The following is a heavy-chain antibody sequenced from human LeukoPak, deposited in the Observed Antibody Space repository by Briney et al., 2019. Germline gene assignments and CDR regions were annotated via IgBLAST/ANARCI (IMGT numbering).Heavy chain of an antibody. Sequence: SVNVSCKASGGTFSSYAISWVRQAPGQGLEWMGGIIPIFGTANYAQKFQGRVTITADESTSTAYLQWSSLKASDTAMYYCARFIRLTTVTYFDYWGQGTLVTVSS. CDR3: ARFIRLTTVTYFDY. D-gene: IGHD4-17*01. V-gene: IGHV1-69*13. CDR2: IIPIFGTA. J-gene: IGHJ4*02. CDR1: GGTFSSYA.